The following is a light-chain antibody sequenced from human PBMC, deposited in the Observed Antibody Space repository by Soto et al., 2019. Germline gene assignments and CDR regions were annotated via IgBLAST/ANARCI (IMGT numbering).Light chain of an antibody. Sequence: DIVLTQSPATLSLSPGERATLSCRASQSVGSSLAWYQQRPGQAPRLLIYDAFLRATGIPARFSGSGSGTEFNMTISSLQSEDFAVYYCQQYNNWPRATFGGGTNVDIK. CDR1: QSVGSS. V-gene: IGKV3-15*01. CDR3: QQYNNWPRAT. CDR2: DAF. J-gene: IGKJ4*01.